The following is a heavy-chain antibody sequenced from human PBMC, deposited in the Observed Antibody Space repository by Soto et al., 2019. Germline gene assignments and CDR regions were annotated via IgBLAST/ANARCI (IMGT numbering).Heavy chain of an antibody. J-gene: IGHJ6*03. V-gene: IGHV3-9*01. CDR2: INWNSADI. D-gene: IGHD3-3*01. Sequence: EVQLVESGGGLVQPGRSLKLSCAASGFTFDEYTMHWVRQAPGKGLEWVSGINWNSADIGYADSVKGRFAISRDNAKNSLYLQMNSLRAEDTAFYYCVKDGRFLGQMPYYYMDVWGKGTTVTVSS. CDR1: GFTFDEYT. CDR3: VKDGRFLGQMPYYYMDV.